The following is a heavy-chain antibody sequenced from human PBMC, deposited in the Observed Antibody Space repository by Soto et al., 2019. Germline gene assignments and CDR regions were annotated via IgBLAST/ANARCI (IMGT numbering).Heavy chain of an antibody. Sequence: SETLSLTCKVSGTSIRHFYWTWIRQTAGKGLEWIGRIYITGTTSLNPSLKSRVTMSMDASKNEFSLNLTSVTAADTAVYYCVRDRADFSSTYYHYFSVWGRGIQVTSPQ. D-gene: IGHD2-2*01. CDR2: IYITGTT. J-gene: IGHJ2*01. CDR1: GTSIRHFY. CDR3: VRDRADFSSTYYHYFSV. V-gene: IGHV4-4*07.